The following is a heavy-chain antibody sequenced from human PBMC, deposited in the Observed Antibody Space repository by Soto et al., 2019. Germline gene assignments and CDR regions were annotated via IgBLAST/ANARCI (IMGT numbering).Heavy chain of an antibody. CDR2: IYSGGST. V-gene: IGHV3-66*01. CDR1: GFTVSSNY. D-gene: IGHD6-13*01. Sequence: EVQLVESGGGLVQPGGSLRLSCAASGFTVSSNYMSWVRQAPGKGLEWVSVIYSGGSTYYADSVKGRFTISRDNSKNTLYLQMNSLRAEDTAVYYCARDSAWGVGSSSKWGQGTLVTVSS. CDR3: ARDSAWGVGSSSK. J-gene: IGHJ4*02.